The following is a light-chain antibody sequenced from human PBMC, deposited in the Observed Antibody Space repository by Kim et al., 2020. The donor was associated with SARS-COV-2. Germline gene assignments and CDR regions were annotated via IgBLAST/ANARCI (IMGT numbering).Light chain of an antibody. J-gene: IGLJ3*02. CDR1: RGGIASNF. V-gene: IGLV6-57*01. CDR3: QSYDSNNQMV. Sequence: KTITMSCTPSRGGIASNFVQWYQQRPGSSPTPVIFDNDRRPSGVPDRFFAYIDTSANSAYLTISGLKTEDESDYYCQSYDSNNQMVFGGGTQLTVL. CDR2: DND.